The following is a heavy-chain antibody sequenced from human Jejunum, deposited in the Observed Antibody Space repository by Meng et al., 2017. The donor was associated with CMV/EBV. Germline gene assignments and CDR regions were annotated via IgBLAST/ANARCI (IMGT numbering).Heavy chain of an antibody. Sequence: SGGTFSSYPNSWVRQAPGQRLEWMGRIFPFVGTANYAQRFQGRVTITADKSTNIAYMELISLRSEDTAVYYCAREPTVVSGRPNWFDPWGQGTLVTVSS. D-gene: IGHD4-23*01. V-gene: IGHV1-69*08. J-gene: IGHJ5*02. CDR3: AREPTVVSGRPNWFDP. CDR1: GGTFSSYP. CDR2: IFPFVGTA.